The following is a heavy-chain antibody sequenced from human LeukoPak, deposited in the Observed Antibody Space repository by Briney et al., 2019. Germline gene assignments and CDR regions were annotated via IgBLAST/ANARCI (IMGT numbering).Heavy chain of an antibody. CDR3: AKDLGVGATNLPYFDY. Sequence: GGSLRLSCAASGFTLSSYAMSWVRQAPGKGLEWVSAISGSGGSTYYADSVKGRFTISRDNSKNTLYLQMNSLRAEDTAVYYCAKDLGVGATNLPYFDYWGQGTLVTVSS. J-gene: IGHJ4*02. CDR1: GFTLSSYA. D-gene: IGHD1-26*01. V-gene: IGHV3-23*01. CDR2: ISGSGGST.